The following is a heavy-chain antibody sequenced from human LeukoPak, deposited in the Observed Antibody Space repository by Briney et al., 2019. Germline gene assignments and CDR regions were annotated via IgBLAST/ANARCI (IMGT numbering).Heavy chain of an antibody. CDR2: FDPEDGET. Sequence: ASVKVSCKVSGYTLTELSMHWVRQAPGKGLEWMGGFDPEDGETIYAQKFQGRVTMTRDTSTSTVYMELSSLRSEDTAVYYCARGDQHDYWGQGTLVTVSS. J-gene: IGHJ4*02. CDR1: GYTLTELS. V-gene: IGHV1-24*01. CDR3: ARGDQHDY. D-gene: IGHD3-16*01.